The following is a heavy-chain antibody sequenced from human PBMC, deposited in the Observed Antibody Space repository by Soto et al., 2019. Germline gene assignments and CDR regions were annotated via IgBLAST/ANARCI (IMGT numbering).Heavy chain of an antibody. Sequence: SDTLSLTCTVSGGSISSYYWSWIRQPPGKGLEWIGYIYYSGSTNYNPSLKSRVTISVDTPKNQFSLKLSSVTAADTAVYYCARHRYYDFWSGYPHTWGQGTLVTVSS. CDR2: IYYSGST. CDR1: GGSISSYY. D-gene: IGHD3-3*01. J-gene: IGHJ5*02. CDR3: ARHRYYDFWSGYPHT. V-gene: IGHV4-59*08.